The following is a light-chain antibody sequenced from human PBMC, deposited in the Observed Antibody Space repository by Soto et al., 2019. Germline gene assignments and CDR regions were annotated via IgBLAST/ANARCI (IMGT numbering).Light chain of an antibody. CDR3: QTWGTGIRV. Sequence: QSVLTQSPSASASLGASVKLTCTLSSGHSSYAIAWHQQQPEKGPRYLMKLNSDGSHSKGDGIPDRLSGSSSGAERYLTISSLRSEDEADYYRQTWGTGIRVFGTGTKLTVL. CDR1: SGHSSYA. V-gene: IGLV4-69*01. J-gene: IGLJ1*01. CDR2: LNSDGSH.